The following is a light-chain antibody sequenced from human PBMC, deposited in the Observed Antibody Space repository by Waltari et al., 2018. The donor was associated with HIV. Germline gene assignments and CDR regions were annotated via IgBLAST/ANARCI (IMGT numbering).Light chain of an antibody. CDR1: SCSVSSHYY. V-gene: IGLV7-46*01. Sequence: QLVVTPPPALSSSPGGTVPLPCSPASCSVSSHYYSYWIQPKPGQPPRTLIYDTEKRPPWAPGRFAGSLIGGRAALMLAGALAEDEADYYCLLSYCGVRVFGGGTKLTV. CDR2: DTE. J-gene: IGLJ3*02. CDR3: LLSYCGVRV.